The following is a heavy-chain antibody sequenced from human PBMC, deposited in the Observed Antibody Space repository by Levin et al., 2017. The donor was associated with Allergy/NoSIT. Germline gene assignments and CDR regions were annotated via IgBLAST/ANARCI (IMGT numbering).Heavy chain of an antibody. D-gene: IGHD6-13*01. CDR2: IKQDGSEK. V-gene: IGHV3-7*01. Sequence: GESLKISCAASGFTFSSYWMSWVRQAPGKGLEWVANIKQDGSEKYYVDSVKGRFTISRDNAKNSLYLQMNSLRAEDTAVYYCAREKGSSWYQEDWFDPWGQGTLVTVSS. CDR1: GFTFSSYW. CDR3: AREKGSSWYQEDWFDP. J-gene: IGHJ5*02.